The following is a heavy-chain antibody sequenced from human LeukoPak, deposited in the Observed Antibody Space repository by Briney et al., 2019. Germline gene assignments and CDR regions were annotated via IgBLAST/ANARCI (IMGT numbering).Heavy chain of an antibody. J-gene: IGHJ4*02. CDR2: ISGSGGST. V-gene: IGHV3-23*01. CDR1: GFTFSSYA. CDR3: AKAESSSTSLY. Sequence: HPGGSLRLSCAASGFTFSSYAMSRVRQAPGKGLEWVSAISGSGGSTYYADSVKGRFTISRDNSKNTLYLQMNSLRAEDTAVYYCAKAESSSTSLYWGQGTLVTVSS. D-gene: IGHD2-2*01.